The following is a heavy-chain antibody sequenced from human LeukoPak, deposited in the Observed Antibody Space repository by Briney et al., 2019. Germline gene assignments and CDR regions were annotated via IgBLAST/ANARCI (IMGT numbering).Heavy chain of an antibody. CDR2: ISSSSSII. V-gene: IGHV3-48*01. CDR3: AREYSSSWFDY. Sequence: GGSLRLSCAASGFTFSTYNMNWVRQAPGKGLEWVSYISSSSSIIYYTDSVKGRFTISRDNAKNSLYLQMNSLRAEDAAVYYCAREYSSSWFDYWGQGTLVTVSS. CDR1: GFTFSTYN. J-gene: IGHJ4*02. D-gene: IGHD6-13*01.